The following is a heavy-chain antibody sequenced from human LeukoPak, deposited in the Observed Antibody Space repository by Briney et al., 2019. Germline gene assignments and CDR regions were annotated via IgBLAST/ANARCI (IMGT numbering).Heavy chain of an antibody. CDR1: GFTVSSNY. J-gene: IGHJ2*01. CDR3: ARDRRSAYYDSGGYWYFDL. CDR2: IYSGGST. D-gene: IGHD3-22*01. V-gene: IGHV3-66*01. Sequence: GVLRLSCAASGFTVSSNYMSWVRQAPGKGLEWVSVIYSGGSTYYADSVKGRFTISRDISRNTLYLQMNSLRAEDTAVYYCARDRRSAYYDSGGYWYFDLWGRGTLVTVSS.